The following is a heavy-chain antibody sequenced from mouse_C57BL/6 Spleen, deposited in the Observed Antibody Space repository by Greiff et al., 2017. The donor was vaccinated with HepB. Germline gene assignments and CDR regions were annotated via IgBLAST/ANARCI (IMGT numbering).Heavy chain of an antibody. CDR1: GFTFSDYG. J-gene: IGHJ3*01. V-gene: IGHV5-17*01. Sequence: EVNVVESGGGLVKPGGFLKLSCAASGFTFSDYGMHWVRQAPEKGLEWVAYISSGSSTIYYADTVKGRFTISRDNAKNTLVLQMTSLRSEDTAMYYCARDGSRYGWFAYWGQGTLVTVSA. CDR2: ISSGSSTI. D-gene: IGHD1-1*01. CDR3: ARDGSRYGWFAY.